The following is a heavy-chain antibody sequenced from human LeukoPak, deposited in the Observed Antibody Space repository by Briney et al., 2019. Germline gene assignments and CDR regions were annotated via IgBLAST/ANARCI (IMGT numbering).Heavy chain of an antibody. CDR2: ISSSSSYI. Sequence: KPGGSLRLSCAASGFTFSSYSMNWVRQAPGKGLEWVSSISSSSSYIYYADSVKGRSTISRDNAKSSLYLQMNSLRAEDTAVYYCARVTPSAAAGTDYWGQGTLVTVSS. CDR3: ARVTPSAAAGTDY. J-gene: IGHJ4*02. V-gene: IGHV3-21*01. CDR1: GFTFSSYS. D-gene: IGHD6-13*01.